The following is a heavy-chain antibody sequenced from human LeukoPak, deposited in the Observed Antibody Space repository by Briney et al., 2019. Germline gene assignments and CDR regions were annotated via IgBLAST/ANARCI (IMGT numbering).Heavy chain of an antibody. D-gene: IGHD3-22*01. J-gene: IGHJ3*02. CDR2: ISYDGSNK. CDR1: GFTFSSYG. CDR3: AKAGGGDSSGLDAFDI. Sequence: GRSLRLSCAASGFTFSSYGMHWVRQAPGKGLEWVAVISYDGSNKYYADSVKGRFTISRDNSKNTLYLQMNSLSAEDTAVYYCAKAGGGDSSGLDAFDIWGQGTMVTVSS. V-gene: IGHV3-30*18.